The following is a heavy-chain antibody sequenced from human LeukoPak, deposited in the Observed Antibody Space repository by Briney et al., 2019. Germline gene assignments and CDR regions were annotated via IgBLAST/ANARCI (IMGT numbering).Heavy chain of an antibody. CDR1: GGSISSYY. J-gene: IGHJ5*02. Sequence: SETLSLTCTVSGGSISSYYWSWIRQSPGKGLECIGYIYYSGSTNYNPSLKSRVTISVDTSKNQFSLNLTSVTAADTAVYYCARFTPQGYGWGGYNRFDPWGQGTLVTVSS. D-gene: IGHD3-16*01. V-gene: IGHV4-59*01. CDR2: IYYSGST. CDR3: ARFTPQGYGWGGYNRFDP.